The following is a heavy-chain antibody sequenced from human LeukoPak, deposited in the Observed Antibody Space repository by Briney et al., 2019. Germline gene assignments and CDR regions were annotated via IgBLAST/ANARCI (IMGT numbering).Heavy chain of an antibody. CDR3: ARQAAYGENGIAY. D-gene: IGHD4-17*01. J-gene: IGHJ4*02. CDR2: ISYDGSNK. CDR1: GFTFSSYG. V-gene: IGHV3-30*03. Sequence: GGSLRLSCAASGFTFSSYGIHWVRQAPGKGLEWVAVISYDGSNKYYADSVKGRFTISRDNSKNTLYLQMNSLRAEDTAIYYCARQAAYGENGIAYWGQGTLVTVSS.